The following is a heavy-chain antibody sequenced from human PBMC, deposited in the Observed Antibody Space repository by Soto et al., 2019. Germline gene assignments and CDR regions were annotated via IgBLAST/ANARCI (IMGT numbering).Heavy chain of an antibody. CDR1: GFTFTSSA. CDR3: AEIRFSKYYSYGMDV. J-gene: IGHJ6*02. D-gene: IGHD3-3*01. CDR2: IVVGSGNT. Sequence: QMQLVQSGPEVKKPGTSVKVSCKASGFTFTSSAVQWVRQARGQRLEWIGWIVVGSGNTNYAQKFQERVTITRDMSTTTAYMELSSLRSEDTAVYYCAEIRFSKYYSYGMDVWGQGTTVTVSS. V-gene: IGHV1-58*01.